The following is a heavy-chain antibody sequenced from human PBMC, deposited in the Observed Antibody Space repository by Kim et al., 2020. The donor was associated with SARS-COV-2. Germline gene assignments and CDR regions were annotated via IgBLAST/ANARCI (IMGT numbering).Heavy chain of an antibody. J-gene: IGHJ4*02. V-gene: IGHV1-2*02. D-gene: IGHD2-21*02. CDR3: AREQCRDGACYYYVDL. Sequence: QKFKARVTMTTDTSNNTAYMELSSLRSGDTAVYYCAREQCRDGACYYYVDLWGQGTLVTVSS.